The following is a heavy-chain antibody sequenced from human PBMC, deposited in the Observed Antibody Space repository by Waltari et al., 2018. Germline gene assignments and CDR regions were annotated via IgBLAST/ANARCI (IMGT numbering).Heavy chain of an antibody. D-gene: IGHD2-8*01. CDR1: GYTLPELP. CDR2: VEPEEGET. J-gene: IGHJ5*02. CDR3: ATTPMVLMVYAIGPWFDP. V-gene: IGHV1-24*01. Sequence: QVQLVQSGAEVKKPGASVTVSCKVSGYTLPELPMHWVRQAPGKGLEWMGGVEPEEGETIDSQKFQGRCTRTEDTSTDTAYMELSSLRSEDTAVYYCATTPMVLMVYAIGPWFDPWGQGTLVTGSA.